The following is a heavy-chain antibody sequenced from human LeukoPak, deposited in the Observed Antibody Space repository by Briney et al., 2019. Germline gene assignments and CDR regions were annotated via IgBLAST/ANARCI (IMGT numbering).Heavy chain of an antibody. CDR3: ARFGSRIGTGASFGFES. D-gene: IGHD3-10*01. CDR2: IFYGGSS. CDR1: GDSMYNSDYY. V-gene: IGHV4-39*07. Sequence: TSETLSLTCTVSGDSMYNSDYYWGWIRRPPGKGLEWIVSIFYGGSSYYNPSLESRVTISIVPSKSQFSLNLRFVTAADTAVYYCARFGSRIGTGASFGFESWGQGTLVLVSS. J-gene: IGHJ4*02.